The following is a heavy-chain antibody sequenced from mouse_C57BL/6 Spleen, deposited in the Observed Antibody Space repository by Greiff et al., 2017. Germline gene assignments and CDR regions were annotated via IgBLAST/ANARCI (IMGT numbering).Heavy chain of an antibody. CDR3: ARSSRNWDGGY. V-gene: IGHV1-80*01. CDR2: IYPGDGDT. CDR1: GYAFSSYC. D-gene: IGHD4-1*01. J-gene: IGHJ2*01. Sequence: QVQLQQSGAELVKPGASVKISCKASGYAFSSYCMNWVKQRPGKGLEWIGQIYPGDGDTNYNGKFKGKATLTADKSSSTAYMQLSSLTSEDSAVYFCARSSRNWDGGYWGQGTTLTVSS.